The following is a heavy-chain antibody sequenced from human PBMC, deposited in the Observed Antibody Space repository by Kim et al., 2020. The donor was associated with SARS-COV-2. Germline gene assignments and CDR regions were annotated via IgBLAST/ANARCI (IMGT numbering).Heavy chain of an antibody. V-gene: IGHV4-39*01. CDR3: ARRFYQLPYPPFENWFDP. CDR1: GGSISSSSYY. Sequence: SETLSLTCTVSGGSISSSSYYWGWIRQPPGKGLEWIGSIYYSGSTYYNPSLKSRVTISVDTSKNQFSLKLSSVTAADTAVYYCARRFYQLPYPPFENWFDPWGQGTLVTVSS. J-gene: IGHJ5*02. D-gene: IGHD2-2*01. CDR2: IYYSGST.